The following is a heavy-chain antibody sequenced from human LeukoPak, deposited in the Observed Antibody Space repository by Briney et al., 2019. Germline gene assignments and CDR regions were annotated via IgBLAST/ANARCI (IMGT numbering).Heavy chain of an antibody. J-gene: IGHJ4*02. V-gene: IGHV3-21*01. Sequence: PGGSLRLSCAASGFTFSSYAMNWVRQAPGKGLEWVSSIDSSSSYIYHADSVKGRFTISRANAKNSLFLQMNSLRAEDTAVYYRARGPHGGFVIIPTEFWGQGTLVTVSS. CDR1: GFTFSSYA. D-gene: IGHD3-3*01. CDR2: IDSSSSYI. CDR3: ARGPHGGFVIIPTEF.